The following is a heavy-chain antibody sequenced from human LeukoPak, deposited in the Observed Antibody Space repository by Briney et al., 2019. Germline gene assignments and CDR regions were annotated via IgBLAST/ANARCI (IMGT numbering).Heavy chain of an antibody. Sequence: GGSLRLSCAASGFTFSSYWMSWVRQAPGKGLEWVANIKQDGSEKYYVDSVKGRFTISRDNAKNSLYLQMNSLRAEDTAVYYCASNPPPEYYDFWSGYYNDAFDIWGQGTTVTVSS. CDR2: IKQDGSEK. CDR1: GFTFSSYW. D-gene: IGHD3-3*01. CDR3: ASNPPPEYYDFWSGYYNDAFDI. V-gene: IGHV3-7*01. J-gene: IGHJ3*02.